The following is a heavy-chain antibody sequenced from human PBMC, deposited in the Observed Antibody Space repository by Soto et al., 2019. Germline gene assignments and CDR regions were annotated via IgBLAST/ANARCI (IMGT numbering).Heavy chain of an antibody. CDR1: GDTFSFYT. V-gene: IGHV1-69*02. CDR3: AASYGSGYRAFDY. J-gene: IGHJ4*02. CDR2: INPIVSMS. D-gene: IGHD3-10*01. Sequence: QVQLVQSGTAVKKPGSSVKVSCKASGDTFSFYTINWVRQAPGLGLEWVGRINPIVSMSNYAQKFQGRVSMTADKSTSTAYMELRSLRSDDTAMYFCAASYGSGYRAFDYWGRGALVIVSS.